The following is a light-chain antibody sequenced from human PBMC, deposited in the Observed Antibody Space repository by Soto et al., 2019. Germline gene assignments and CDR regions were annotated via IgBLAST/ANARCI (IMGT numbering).Light chain of an antibody. Sequence: QSALTQPASVSGSPGQSIAISCTGTSSDVGGYDYVSWYQQHPGKAPKHMIYDVNNRPSGVSSRFSGSKSGNTASLTISGLQAEDEADYYCSSYTSNNSWVFGGGTQLTVL. V-gene: IGLV2-14*01. J-gene: IGLJ3*02. CDR2: DVN. CDR1: SSDVGGYDY. CDR3: SSYTSNNSWV.